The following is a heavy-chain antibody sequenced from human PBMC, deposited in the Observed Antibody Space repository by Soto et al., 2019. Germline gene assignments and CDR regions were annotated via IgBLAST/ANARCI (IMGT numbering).Heavy chain of an antibody. CDR2: IYTSGST. CDR1: GGSISSYY. Sequence: QVQLQESGPGLVKPSETLSLTCTVSGGSISSYYWSWIRQPAGKGLEWIGRIYTSGSTNYNPSLKSRVPMSVDTSKNQFSLKLSSVTAADTAVYYCAREGLLLWFGELTYLDYWGQGTLVTVSS. V-gene: IGHV4-4*07. D-gene: IGHD3-10*01. CDR3: AREGLLLWFGELTYLDY. J-gene: IGHJ4*02.